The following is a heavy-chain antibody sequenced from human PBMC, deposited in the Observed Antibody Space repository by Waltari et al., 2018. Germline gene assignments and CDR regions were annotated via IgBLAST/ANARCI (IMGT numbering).Heavy chain of an antibody. V-gene: IGHV4-34*01. J-gene: IGHJ6*02. CDR2: INRDGSN. D-gene: IGHD3-10*01. CDR3: ARVGDYHGSGRFGLDV. Sequence: QVQLQQWGAGLLKPSETLSLTCAVYDGSFSGYFWSWIRQSPGKGLEWIGQINRDGSNIDKPSLKSGVAMSVDRLKSQISLRLTSVTAADAAVYYCARVGDYHGSGRFGLDVWGQGTRVTVSS. CDR1: DGSFSGYF.